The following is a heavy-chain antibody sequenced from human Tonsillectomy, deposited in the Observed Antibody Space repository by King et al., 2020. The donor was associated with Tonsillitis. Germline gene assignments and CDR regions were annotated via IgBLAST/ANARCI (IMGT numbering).Heavy chain of an antibody. Sequence: EVQLVESGGGLVQPGGSLRLSCAASGFTFSSYGMNWVRQAPVKGLEWFSAISGSGGSTYNADSVKGRFTISRDTSKNTMYLQMNSLRAEDPAVYYCATQNHFNYGSGAHFDYWGQGTLVTVSS. CDR3: ATQNHFNYGSGAHFDY. CDR1: GFTFSSYG. V-gene: IGHV3-23*04. J-gene: IGHJ4*02. CDR2: ISGSGGST. D-gene: IGHD3-10*01.